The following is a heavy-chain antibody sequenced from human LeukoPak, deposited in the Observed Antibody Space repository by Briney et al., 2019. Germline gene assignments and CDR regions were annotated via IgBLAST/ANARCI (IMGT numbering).Heavy chain of an antibody. Sequence: PGGSLRLSCAASGFTFSNYAMGWVRQAPGKGLEWVSGISGSGGYTYYADSVKGRFTISRDNSKNTPYLQMNSLRAEDTAVYYCAKDLYCSSTSCYMDVWGKGTTVTVSS. J-gene: IGHJ6*03. CDR1: GFTFSNYA. CDR3: AKDLYCSSTSCYMDV. CDR2: ISGSGGYT. D-gene: IGHD2-2*01. V-gene: IGHV3-23*01.